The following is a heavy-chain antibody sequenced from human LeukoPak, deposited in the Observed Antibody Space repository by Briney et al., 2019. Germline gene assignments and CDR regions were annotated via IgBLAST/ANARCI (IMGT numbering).Heavy chain of an antibody. J-gene: IGHJ4*02. CDR1: GFTFDDYA. CDR3: AKDFIPNCSGGSCYSFDY. Sequence: GRSLRLSCAASGFTFDDYAMYWVRQAPGKGLEWVSGISWNSGSIGYADSVKGRFTISRDNAKNSLYLQMNSLRAEDTALYYCAKDFIPNCSGGSCYSFDYWGQGTLVTVSS. V-gene: IGHV3-9*01. D-gene: IGHD2-15*01. CDR2: ISWNSGSI.